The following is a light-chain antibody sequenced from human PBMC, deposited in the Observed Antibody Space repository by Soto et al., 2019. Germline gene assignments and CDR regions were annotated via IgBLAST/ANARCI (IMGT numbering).Light chain of an antibody. CDR1: QSIGDW. J-gene: IGKJ1*01. CDR2: KAS. V-gene: IGKV1-5*03. Sequence: DIPMTQSPSTLSASVGDRVSITCRASQSIGDWLAWYQQKPGKAPNLLIYKASNLQSGVPSSFSGSGSGTDFTLTISSRQPEDFATYYCQHYDSYSPTWTFGQGTKVDIK. CDR3: QHYDSYSPTWT.